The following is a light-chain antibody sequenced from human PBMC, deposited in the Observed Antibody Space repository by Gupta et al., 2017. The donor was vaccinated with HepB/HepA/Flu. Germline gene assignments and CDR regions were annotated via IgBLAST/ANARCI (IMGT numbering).Light chain of an antibody. CDR2: ETS. CDR1: EDITGY. CDR3: QKENRAPNA. V-gene: IGKV1-27*01. J-gene: IGKJ4*01. Sequence: DMQMTQSPSPLTASVGDRVTITCRADEDITGYLAWYQQKAGKVPKLLIYETSSLQTGVSSSFRGSGSGTDFTLTISNRQPEDVATYYCQKENRAPNAFGGGTKVEIK.